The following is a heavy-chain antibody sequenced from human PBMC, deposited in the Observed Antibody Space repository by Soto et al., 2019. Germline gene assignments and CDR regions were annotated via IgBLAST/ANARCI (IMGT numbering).Heavy chain of an antibody. J-gene: IGHJ4*02. V-gene: IGHV4-59*08. D-gene: IGHD6-13*01. CDR3: ARLIAPPRDPLSWYLALPPLLFDY. CDR2: IYYSGST. CDR1: GGSISSYY. Sequence: SETLSLTCTVSGGSISSYYWSWIRQPPGKGLEWIGYIYYSGSTNYNPSLKSRVTISVDTSKNQFSLKLSSVTAADTAAYYCARLIAPPRDPLSWYLALPPLLFDYWGQGTLVTVSS.